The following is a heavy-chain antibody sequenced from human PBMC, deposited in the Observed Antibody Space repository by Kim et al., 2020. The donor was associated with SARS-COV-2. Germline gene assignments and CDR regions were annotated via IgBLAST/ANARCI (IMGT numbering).Heavy chain of an antibody. CDR3: VRVAVGASSWYYFDS. D-gene: IGHD6-13*01. V-gene: IGHV3-11*05. J-gene: IGHJ4*02. Sequence: ADPPTGRFTIYRDNAENSLYLEMDSLRSEDTAVYYCVRVAVGASSWYYFDSWGQGTLVTVSS.